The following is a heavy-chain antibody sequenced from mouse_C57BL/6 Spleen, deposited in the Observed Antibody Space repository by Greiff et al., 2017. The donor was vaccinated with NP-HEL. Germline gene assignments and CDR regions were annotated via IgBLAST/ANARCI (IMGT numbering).Heavy chain of an antibody. CDR2: IYPRSGNT. J-gene: IGHJ4*01. V-gene: IGHV1-81*01. CDR3: ARGGGIYYGNDNAMDY. D-gene: IGHD2-2*01. CDR1: GYTFTSYG. Sequence: QVQLQQSGAELARPGASVKLSCKASGYTFTSYGISWVKQRTGQGLEWIGEIYPRSGNTYYNEKFKGKATLTADKSSSTAYMELRSLTSEDSAVYFCARGGGIYYGNDNAMDYWGQGTSVTVSS.